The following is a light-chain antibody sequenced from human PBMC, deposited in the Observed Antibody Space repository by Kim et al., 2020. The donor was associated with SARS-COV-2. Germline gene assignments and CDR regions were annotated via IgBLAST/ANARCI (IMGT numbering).Light chain of an antibody. Sequence: YASVGDRVTITCRASQSISSRLAWYQQKLGKAPKLLIYDASSLQSGVPSRFAGSGSGTEFTLTISSLQPDDFATYYCQQYKSYRTFGQGTKVDIK. CDR2: DAS. CDR3: QQYKSYRT. CDR1: QSISSR. V-gene: IGKV1-5*01. J-gene: IGKJ1*01.